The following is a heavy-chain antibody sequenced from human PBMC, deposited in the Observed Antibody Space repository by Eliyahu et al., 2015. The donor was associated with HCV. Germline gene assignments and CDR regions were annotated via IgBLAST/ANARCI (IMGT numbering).Heavy chain of an antibody. D-gene: IGHD6-13*01. CDR2: ISAYNGNT. CDR3: ARDSQQLDYYYYGMDV. J-gene: IGHJ6*02. Sequence: QVQLVQSGAEVKKPGASVKVSXKASGYXFTSYGISWVRQAPGQGLEWMGWISAYNGNTNYAQKLQGRVTMTTDTSTSTAYMELRSLRSDDTAVYYCARDSQQLDYYYYGMDVWGQGTTVTVSS. CDR1: GYXFTSYG. V-gene: IGHV1-18*04.